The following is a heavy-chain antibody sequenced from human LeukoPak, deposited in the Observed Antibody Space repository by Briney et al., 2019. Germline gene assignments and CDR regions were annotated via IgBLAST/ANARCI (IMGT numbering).Heavy chain of an antibody. D-gene: IGHD6-19*01. Sequence: GESLKISCKGSGYIFTSYWIGWVRQMPGKGLEWMGIIYPGDSDTRYSPSFQGQVTISADKSISTAYLQWSSLKASDTAMYYCARQKVDSGWPDAFDIWGQGTMVTVSS. CDR2: IYPGDSDT. V-gene: IGHV5-51*01. J-gene: IGHJ3*02. CDR1: GYIFTSYW. CDR3: ARQKVDSGWPDAFDI.